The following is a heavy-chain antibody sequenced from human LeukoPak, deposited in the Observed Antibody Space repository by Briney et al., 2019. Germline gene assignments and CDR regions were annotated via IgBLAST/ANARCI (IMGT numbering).Heavy chain of an antibody. CDR2: MNPNSGNT. CDR3: ARGRELLWFGEFYGMDV. V-gene: IGHV1-8*01. CDR1: GYTFTSYD. J-gene: IGHJ6*02. D-gene: IGHD3-10*01. Sequence: ASVKVSCKASGYTFTSYDINWMRQATGQGLEWMGWMNPNSGNTGYAQKFQGRVTMTRNTSISTAYMELSSLRSEDTAVYYCARGRELLWFGEFYGMDVWGQGTTVTVSS.